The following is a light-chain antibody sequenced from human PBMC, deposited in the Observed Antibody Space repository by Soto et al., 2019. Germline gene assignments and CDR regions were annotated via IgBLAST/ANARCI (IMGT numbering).Light chain of an antibody. V-gene: IGKV3-20*01. J-gene: IGKJ2*01. CDR2: AAS. Sequence: EIVLTQSPATLSLSPGERATLSCRASESVTSTYLAWYQQKPGQPPRLLIYAASSRATGIPDRFSGSGSGTDFTLTISRLEPDDFAVYYCQLYGSSPRYTFGRGTKLEIK. CDR1: ESVTSTY. CDR3: QLYGSSPRYT.